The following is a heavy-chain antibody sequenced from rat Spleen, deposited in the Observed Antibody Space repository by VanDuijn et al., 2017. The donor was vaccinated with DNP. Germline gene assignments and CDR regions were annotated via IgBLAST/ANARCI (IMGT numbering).Heavy chain of an antibody. CDR3: AKNSGYYFDY. CDR1: GFTFSRFP. D-gene: IGHD4-3*01. V-gene: IGHV5-46*01. CDR2: ISASGGST. J-gene: IGHJ2*01. Sequence: EVQLVESGGGLVQPGKSMKLSCAASGFTFSRFPMPWVRQIPTKGLEWVETISASGGSTYYRDSVKGRFTISRDNAKSTLYLQMSSLRSEDTATYYCAKNSGYYFDYWGQGVMVTVSS.